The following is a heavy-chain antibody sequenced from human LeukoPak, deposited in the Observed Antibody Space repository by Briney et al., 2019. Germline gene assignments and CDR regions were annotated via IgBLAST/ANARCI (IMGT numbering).Heavy chain of an antibody. J-gene: IGHJ4*02. CDR2: ISAYNGNT. D-gene: IGHD6-19*01. Sequence: ASVKASCKASGYTFTSYVISWVRQAPGQGLEWMGWISAYNGNTNYAQKLQGRVTMTTDTSTSTAYMELRSLRSDDTAVYYCARALAVAGTEAYWGQGTLVTVSS. V-gene: IGHV1-18*01. CDR1: GYTFTSYV. CDR3: ARALAVAGTEAY.